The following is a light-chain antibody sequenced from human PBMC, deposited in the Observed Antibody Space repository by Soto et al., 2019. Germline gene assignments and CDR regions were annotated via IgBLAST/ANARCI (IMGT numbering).Light chain of an antibody. J-gene: IGLJ1*01. V-gene: IGLV2-14*03. CDR1: SSDVGVYNY. CDR3: SSYTTSSTVYV. Sequence: QSALTQPASVSGSPGQSISISCTGTSSDVGVYNYVSWYQLHPGKAPKLMIFDVSNRPSGISNRFSGSKSGNTASLTISGLQAEDEADYYCSSYTTSSTVYVFGAGTKLTVL. CDR2: DVS.